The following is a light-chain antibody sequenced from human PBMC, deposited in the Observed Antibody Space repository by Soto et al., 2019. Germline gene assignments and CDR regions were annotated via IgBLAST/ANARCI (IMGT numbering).Light chain of an antibody. CDR3: VQALQSLT. CDR1: QSLLYHNTFNY. CDR2: LGS. V-gene: IGKV2-28*01. J-gene: IGKJ5*01. Sequence: DIVVTRAPLALRVTPGQPAYMSCRSSQSLLYHNTFNYLDWYLQKPGQSPHLLIYLGSNRASGVPDRFSGSGSGTDFSLKISRVEAEDVGTYYCVQALQSLTFGQGTRLEI.